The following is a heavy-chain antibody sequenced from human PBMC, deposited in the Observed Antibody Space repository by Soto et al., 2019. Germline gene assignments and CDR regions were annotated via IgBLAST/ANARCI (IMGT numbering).Heavy chain of an antibody. CDR2: ISYDGSNK. V-gene: IGHV3-30-3*01. Sequence: QVQLVESGGDVVQPGRSPRLSCAASGFTFSSYAMHWVRQAPGKGLEWVAVISYDGSNKFYADSVKGRFTISRDNSKNTVYLQMNSLRTEDTAVYYFARDLATTVTDWYFDLWGRGTLVTVCS. J-gene: IGHJ2*01. D-gene: IGHD4-17*01. CDR3: ARDLATTVTDWYFDL. CDR1: GFTFSSYA.